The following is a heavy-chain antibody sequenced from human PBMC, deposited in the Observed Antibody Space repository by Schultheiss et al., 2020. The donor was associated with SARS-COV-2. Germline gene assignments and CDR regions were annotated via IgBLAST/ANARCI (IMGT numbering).Heavy chain of an antibody. CDR3: ARVTGSGSYYNAVFDY. CDR1: GGSISSYY. V-gene: IGHV4-59*12. J-gene: IGHJ4*02. D-gene: IGHD3-10*01. CDR2: IYYSGST. Sequence: SETLSLTCTVSGGSISSYYWSWIRQPPGKGLEWIGYIYYSGSTNYNPSLKSRVTISVDTSKNQFSLKLSSVTAADTAVYYCARVTGSGSYYNAVFDYWGQGTLVTVSS.